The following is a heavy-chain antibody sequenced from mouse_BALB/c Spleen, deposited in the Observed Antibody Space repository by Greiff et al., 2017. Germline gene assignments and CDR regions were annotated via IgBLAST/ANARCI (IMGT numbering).Heavy chain of an antibody. CDR2: ISSGSSTI. V-gene: IGHV5-17*02. CDR1: GFTFSSFG. D-gene: IGHD2-1*01. Sequence: EVKLEESGGGLVQPGGSRKLSCAASGFTFSSFGMHWVRQAPEKGLEWVAYISSGSSTIYYADTVKGRFTISRDNPKNTLFLQMTSLRSEDTAMYYCAREGYGTFAYWGQGTLVTVSA. CDR3: AREGYGTFAY. J-gene: IGHJ3*01.